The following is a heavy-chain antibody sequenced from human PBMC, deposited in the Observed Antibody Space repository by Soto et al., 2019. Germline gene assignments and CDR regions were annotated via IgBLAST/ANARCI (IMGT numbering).Heavy chain of an antibody. CDR2: IYYSGST. D-gene: IGHD4-17*01. V-gene: IGHV4-31*01. Sequence: QVRLEEPGPGLVKPSETLSLICSVSGGSVNNANYCWNWTRHHPDNGLEWIGYIYYSGSTRYNPSFETPASLSIYQHTNQSAQMRNSVKFAYAAVYLCARDADYGGSRRGMDVWGHGTTVNVSS. CDR1: GGSVNNANYC. CDR3: ARDADYGGSRRGMDV. J-gene: IGHJ6*02.